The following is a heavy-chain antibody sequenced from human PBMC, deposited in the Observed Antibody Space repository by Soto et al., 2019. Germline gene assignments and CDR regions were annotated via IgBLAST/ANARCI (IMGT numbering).Heavy chain of an antibody. J-gene: IGHJ4*02. V-gene: IGHV3-30*18. Sequence: QVQLVESGGGVVQPGRSLRLSCAASGFTFSSYGMHWVRQAPGKGLEWVAVISYDGSNKYYADSVKGRFTISRDNSKNTLYLQMNSLRAEDTAVYYCAKEAYSSSSWFDYWGQGTLVTVSS. D-gene: IGHD6-6*01. CDR3: AKEAYSSSSWFDY. CDR2: ISYDGSNK. CDR1: GFTFSSYG.